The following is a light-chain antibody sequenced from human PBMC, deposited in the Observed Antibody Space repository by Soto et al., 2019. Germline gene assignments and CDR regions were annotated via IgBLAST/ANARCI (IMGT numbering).Light chain of an antibody. Sequence: DIVMTQSPLSLPVTPGEPASISCRSSQSLLHSNGYNYLDWYLQKPGQSPQLLICLGSNRASGVTDRFSVSGSGKDVTLKISRVEAEDVGVYYCMQALQTPFTFGQGTRLEIK. J-gene: IGKJ5*01. CDR3: MQALQTPFT. V-gene: IGKV2-28*01. CDR1: QSLLHSNGYNY. CDR2: LGS.